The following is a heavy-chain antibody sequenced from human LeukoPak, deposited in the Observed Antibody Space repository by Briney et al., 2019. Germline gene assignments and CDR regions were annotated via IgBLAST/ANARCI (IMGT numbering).Heavy chain of an antibody. D-gene: IGHD6-19*01. CDR3: ARDTVRIAVAKDAFDI. V-gene: IGHV1-18*01. CDR2: ISAYNGNT. Sequence: ASVKVSCKASGYTFTSYGISWVRQAPGPGLELMGWISAYNGNTNYAQKLQGRVTMTTDTSTSTAYMELRSLRSDDTAVYYCARDTVRIAVAKDAFDIWGQGTMVTVSS. J-gene: IGHJ3*02. CDR1: GYTFTSYG.